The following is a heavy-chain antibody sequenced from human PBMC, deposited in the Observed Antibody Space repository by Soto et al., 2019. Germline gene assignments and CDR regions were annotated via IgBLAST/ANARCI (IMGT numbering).Heavy chain of an antibody. V-gene: IGHV4-4*02. Sequence: QVQLQESGPGLVKPSGTLSLTCAVSGVSISSSQWWSWVRQPPGKGLEWIGEIYHNERTNYNPSLKRRLTMSLDRSKNQVSLQLSSVTAAETATYYCGRTEDYFYGVDVWGQGTTVTVSS. CDR1: GVSISSSQW. J-gene: IGHJ6*02. CDR3: GRTEDYFYGVDV. CDR2: IYHNERT.